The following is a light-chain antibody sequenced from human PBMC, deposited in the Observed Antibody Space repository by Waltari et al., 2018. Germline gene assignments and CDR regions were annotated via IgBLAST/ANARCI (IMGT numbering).Light chain of an antibody. CDR3: QQYDNWPLT. CDR1: QSNSSSY. Sequence: ETVLTQSPATLSVSPGERATLSCRASQSNSSSYFAWYQQKPGQAPRLLISGISTRATGIPARFSGSGSGTEFTLTISSLQSEDFAVYYCQQYDNWPLTFGGGTKVEIK. CDR2: GIS. V-gene: IGKV3-15*01. J-gene: IGKJ4*01.